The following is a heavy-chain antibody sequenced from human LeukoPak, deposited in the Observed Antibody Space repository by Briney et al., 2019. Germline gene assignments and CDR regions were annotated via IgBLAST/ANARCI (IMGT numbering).Heavy chain of an antibody. D-gene: IGHD5-12*01. V-gene: IGHV1-18*01. Sequence: ASVKVSCKASGYTFTSHGISWVRQAPGQGLEWMGWISAYNGNTNYAQKLQGRVTMTTDTSTSTAYMELRSPRSDDTAVYYCARDSGYDFILFPYYYYGMDVWGQGTTVTVSS. J-gene: IGHJ6*02. CDR3: ARDSGYDFILFPYYYYGMDV. CDR2: ISAYNGNT. CDR1: GYTFTSHG.